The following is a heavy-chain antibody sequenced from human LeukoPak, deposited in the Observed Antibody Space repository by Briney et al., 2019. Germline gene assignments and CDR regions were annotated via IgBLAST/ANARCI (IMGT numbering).Heavy chain of an antibody. D-gene: IGHD3-3*01. CDR3: ARVLNYDFWSGYYYYYYGMDV. CDR2: IYTSGST. CDR1: GGSISSYY. J-gene: IGHJ6*02. V-gene: IGHV4-4*07. Sequence: SETLSLTCTVSGGSISSYYWSWIRQPAGKGLEWIGRIYTSGSTNYNPSLKSRVTISVDTSKNQFSLKLSSVTAADTAVYYCARVLNYDFWSGYYYYYYGMDVWGQGTTVTVSS.